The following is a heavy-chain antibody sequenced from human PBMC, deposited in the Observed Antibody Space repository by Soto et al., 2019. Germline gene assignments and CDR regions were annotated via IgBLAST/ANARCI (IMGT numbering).Heavy chain of an antibody. CDR2: IYWDDDK. D-gene: IGHD6-19*01. V-gene: IGHV2-5*02. J-gene: IGHJ4*02. CDR3: ARSDGYSSGWYSFDY. CDR1: GFSLSTSGVG. Sequence: QITLKESGPTLVKPTQTLTLTCTFSGFSLSTSGVGVGWIRQPPGKALEWLALIYWDDDKRYSPSLKSRLTNTKDTSKNQVVLTMTNMDPVDTATYYCARSDGYSSGWYSFDYWGQGTLVTVSS.